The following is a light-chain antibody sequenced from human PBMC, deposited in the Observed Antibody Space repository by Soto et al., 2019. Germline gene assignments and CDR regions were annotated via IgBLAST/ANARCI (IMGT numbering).Light chain of an antibody. Sequence: QSVRTQPASGFGSPGQSITFSFPGTRSDVGSYNLVSWYQQHPGKAPKLMICEVSKRPSGVSNRFSGSKSGSTASLTISGLQAEDEADYYCCSYARSSTVFGTGTKVTVL. CDR2: EVS. CDR1: RSDVGSYNL. V-gene: IGLV2-23*02. CDR3: CSYARSSTV. J-gene: IGLJ1*01.